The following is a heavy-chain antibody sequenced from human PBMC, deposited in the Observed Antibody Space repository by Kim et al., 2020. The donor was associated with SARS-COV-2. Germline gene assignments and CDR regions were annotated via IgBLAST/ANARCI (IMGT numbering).Heavy chain of an antibody. CDR3: ARDRALGSGWPWDYHGMDV. CDR2: IYTSGST. Sequence: SETLSLTCTVSGGSINNYYWSWIRQPAGKGLEWIGRIYTSGSTNYNPSLKSRVTMSVDTSKNQFSLKLSSVTAADTAVYYCARDRALGSGWPWDYHGMDVWGQGTTVTVSS. D-gene: IGHD6-19*01. J-gene: IGHJ6*02. CDR1: GGSINNYY. V-gene: IGHV4-4*07.